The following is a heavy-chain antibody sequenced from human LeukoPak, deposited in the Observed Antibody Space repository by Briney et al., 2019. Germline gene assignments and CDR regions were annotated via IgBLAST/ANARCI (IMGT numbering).Heavy chain of an antibody. CDR1: GFSFSNFG. D-gene: IGHD6-13*01. J-gene: IGHJ3*01. V-gene: IGHV3-30*18. CDR3: ANFDGSSQAFHL. CDR2: VLYDGSKK. Sequence: GGSLRLSCAASGFSFSNFGMHWVRQAPGKGLEWVAAVLYDGSKKFYSDSVKGRFSIYRDNSNYTLFVQMHSLRPDDPAVYYCANFDGSSQAFHLWGQGTMVTVSS.